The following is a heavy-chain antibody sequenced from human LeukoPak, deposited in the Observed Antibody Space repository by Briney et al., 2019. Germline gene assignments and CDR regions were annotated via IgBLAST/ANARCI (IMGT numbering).Heavy chain of an antibody. J-gene: IGHJ5*02. V-gene: IGHV4-4*07. CDR1: GGSISSYY. CDR2: IYTSGST. CDR3: ARDSVPADSLVQNWFDP. D-gene: IGHD2-2*01. Sequence: KPSETLSLTCTVSGGSISSYYWSWIRQPAGKGLEWIGRIYTSGSTNYNPSLKSRVTMSVDTSKNQFSLKLSSVTAADTAVYYCARDSVPADSLVQNWFDPWGQGTLVTVSS.